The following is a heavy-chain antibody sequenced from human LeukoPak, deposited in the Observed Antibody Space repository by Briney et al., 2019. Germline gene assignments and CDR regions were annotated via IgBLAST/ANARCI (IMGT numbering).Heavy chain of an antibody. J-gene: IGHJ4*02. D-gene: IGHD3-16*01. CDR1: GGSISSYY. CDR2: IYYSGST. Sequence: PSETLSLTCTVSGGSISSYYWSWIRQPPGKGLEWIGYIYYSGSTNYNPSPKSRVTISVDTSKNQFSLKLSSVTAADTAVYYCARVPPNGLRAYYFDYWGQGTLVTVSS. V-gene: IGHV4-59*01. CDR3: ARVPPNGLRAYYFDY.